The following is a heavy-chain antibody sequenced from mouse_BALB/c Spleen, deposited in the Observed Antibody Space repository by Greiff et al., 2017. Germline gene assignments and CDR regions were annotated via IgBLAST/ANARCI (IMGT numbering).Heavy chain of an antibody. V-gene: IGHV3-2*02. CDR3: ARWSYDYDDDSGAMDY. Sequence: EVQLQESGPGLVKPSQSLSLTCTVTGYSITSDYAWNWIRQFPGNKLEWMGYISYSGSTSYNPSLKSRISITRDTSKNQFFLQLNSVTTEDTATYYCARWSYDYDDDSGAMDYWGQGTSVTVSS. D-gene: IGHD2-4*01. J-gene: IGHJ4*01. CDR1: GYSITSDYA. CDR2: ISYSGST.